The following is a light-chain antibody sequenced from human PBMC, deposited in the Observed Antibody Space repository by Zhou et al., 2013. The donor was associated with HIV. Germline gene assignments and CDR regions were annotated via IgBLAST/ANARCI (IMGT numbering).Light chain of an antibody. V-gene: IGKV1-5*03. J-gene: IGKJ1*01. CDR1: QSISSW. CDR3: QQCNSYWT. CDR2: KAS. Sequence: DIQMTQSPSTLSASAGDRVTITCRASQSISSWLAWYQQKPGKAPKLLIYKASSLESGVPSRFSGSGSGTEFTLTISSLQPDDFATYYCQQCNSYWTFGQGTKVEIK.